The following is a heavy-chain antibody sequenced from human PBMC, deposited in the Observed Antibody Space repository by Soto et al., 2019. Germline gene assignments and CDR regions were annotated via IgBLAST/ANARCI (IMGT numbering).Heavy chain of an antibody. D-gene: IGHD2-21*02. CDR1: GGTFSSYA. Sequence: ASVKVSCKASGGTFSSYAISWVRQAPGQGLEWMGGIIPIFGTANYAQKFQGRVTITADESTSTAYMELSSLRSEDTAVYYCASRSYCGGDCYSLYYFDYWGQGTLVTVSS. CDR3: ASRSYCGGDCYSLYYFDY. CDR2: IIPIFGTA. V-gene: IGHV1-69*13. J-gene: IGHJ4*02.